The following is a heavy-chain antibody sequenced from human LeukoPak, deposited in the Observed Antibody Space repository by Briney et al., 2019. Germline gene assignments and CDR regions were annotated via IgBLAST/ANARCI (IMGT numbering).Heavy chain of an antibody. CDR1: SGSISSYC. J-gene: IGHJ4*02. V-gene: IGHV4-4*07. CDR3: ASGPYPAAGTDHQFDY. Sequence: PSETLSLTCTVSSGSISSYCWSWIRQPAGKGLEWIGRICASGSTNYNPSLRSRVTISVDTSKNQFSLKLTSVTAADTAVYYCASGPYPAAGTDHQFDYWGQGTLVTVSS. D-gene: IGHD6-13*01. CDR2: ICASGST.